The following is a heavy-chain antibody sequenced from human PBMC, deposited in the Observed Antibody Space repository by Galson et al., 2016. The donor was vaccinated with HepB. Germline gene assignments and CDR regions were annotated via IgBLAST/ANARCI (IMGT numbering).Heavy chain of an antibody. D-gene: IGHD4-17*01. J-gene: IGHJ4*02. CDR2: IYPDDSDT. Sequence: QSGAEVKKPGESLKISCKGSGYSFADYWVAWVRQMPGKGLECMGIIYPDDSDTRYSPSFQGQVTMSADKSISTAYLQWSGLKASDSAMYYCARDFGDNTFDFWGQGTLVTVSS. CDR3: ARDFGDNTFDF. CDR1: GYSFADYW. V-gene: IGHV5-51*01.